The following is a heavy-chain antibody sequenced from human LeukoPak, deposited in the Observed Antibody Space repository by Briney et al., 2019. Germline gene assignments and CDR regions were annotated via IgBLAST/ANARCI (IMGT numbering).Heavy chain of an antibody. CDR1: GGSISSYY. J-gene: IGHJ3*02. D-gene: IGHD3-22*01. Sequence: SETLSLTCTVSGGSISSYYWSRIRQPPGKGLEWIGYIYYSGSTNYNPSLKGRVTISVDTSKNQFSLKLSSVTAADTAVYYCAGDTKYYYDSSGYYYADAFDIWGQGTMVTVSS. V-gene: IGHV4-59*01. CDR2: IYYSGST. CDR3: AGDTKYYYDSSGYYYADAFDI.